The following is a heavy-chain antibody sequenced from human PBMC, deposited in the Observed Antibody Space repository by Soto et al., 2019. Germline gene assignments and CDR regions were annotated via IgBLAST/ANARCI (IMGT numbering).Heavy chain of an antibody. J-gene: IGHJ4*02. V-gene: IGHV3-7*01. CDR2: INQDGGDT. D-gene: IGHD1-1*01. CDR3: ARGGN. CDR1: GFTFPDYW. Sequence: GGSLRLSCTPSGFTFPDYWMSWVRQAPGKGLEWVANINQDGGDTNYVDSVKGRFTISRDNAKNSLFLQMSSLRVEDTAVYYCARGGNWGQGSLVTVSS.